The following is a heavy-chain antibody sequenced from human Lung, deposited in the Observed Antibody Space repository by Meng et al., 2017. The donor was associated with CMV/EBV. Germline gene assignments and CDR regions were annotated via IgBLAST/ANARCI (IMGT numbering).Heavy chain of an antibody. J-gene: IGHJ6*02. D-gene: IGHD2-2*01. CDR3: AKDGVVIPVGGMDV. CDR1: GFTFTSYA. V-gene: IGHV3-23*01. CDR2: ISGGGGST. Sequence: GESXKISXAASGFTFTSYAMSWVRQAPGKGLEWVSAISGGGGSTYYADSVKGLFTISRDNSKNTLYLQMNSLRAEDTAVYYCAKDGVVIPVGGMDVWGQGTXVTVSS.